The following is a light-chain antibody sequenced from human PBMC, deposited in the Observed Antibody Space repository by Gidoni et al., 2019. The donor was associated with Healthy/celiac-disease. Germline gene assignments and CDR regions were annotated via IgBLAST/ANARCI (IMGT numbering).Light chain of an antibody. CDR1: QSVSSN. Sequence: EIVMTQSPATLSVSPGERATLPCRASQSVSSNLAWYQQKPGQAPRLLIYCASTRATGIPARFSGSGSGTEFTLTISSLQSEDFAVYYCQQYNNWPPPLTFGGGTKVEIK. J-gene: IGKJ4*01. CDR2: CAS. CDR3: QQYNNWPPPLT. V-gene: IGKV3-15*01.